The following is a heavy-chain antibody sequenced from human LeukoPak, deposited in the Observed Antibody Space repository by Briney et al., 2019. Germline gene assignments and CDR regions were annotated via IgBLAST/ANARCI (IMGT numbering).Heavy chain of an antibody. D-gene: IGHD3-10*02. CDR3: AELGITMIGGV. CDR2: IRSSSRTL. CDR1: GFTFSSYS. Sequence: GGSLRLSCAASGFTFSSYSMSWVRQAPGKGLEWVSYIRSSSRTLYYADSVKGRFTISRDNAKNSLFLQMNSLRAEDTAVYYCAELGITMIGGVWGKGTTVTISS. V-gene: IGHV3-48*01. J-gene: IGHJ6*04.